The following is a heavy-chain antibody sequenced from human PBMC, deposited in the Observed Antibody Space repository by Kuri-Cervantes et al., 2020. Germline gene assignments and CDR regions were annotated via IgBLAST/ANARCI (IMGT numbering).Heavy chain of an antibody. D-gene: IGHD6-13*01. CDR1: GGTFSSYT. V-gene: IGHV1-69*04. CDR3: ARDSFEAAGTRYYYGMDV. CDR2: IISILGIA. Sequence: SVKVSCKASGGTFSSYTISWVRQAPGQGLEWMGRIISILGIANYAQKFQGRVTITADKSTSTAYMELRSLRSDDTAVYYCARDSFEAAGTRYYYGMDVWGQGTTVTVSS. J-gene: IGHJ6*02.